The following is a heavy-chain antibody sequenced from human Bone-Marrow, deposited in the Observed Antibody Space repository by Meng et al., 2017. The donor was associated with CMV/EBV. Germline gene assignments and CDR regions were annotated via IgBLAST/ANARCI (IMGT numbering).Heavy chain of an antibody. D-gene: IGHD2-15*01. V-gene: IGHV5-51*01. CDR3: ARSTGYCSGGSCSEPGDY. J-gene: IGHJ4*02. CDR1: GYTFTTYW. CDR2: IYPGDSET. Sequence: GGSLRLSCEGFGYTFTTYWIAWVRQTPGKGLEWMGIIYPGDSETRYNQAFQGQVTISADKSISTAYLQWSSLKASDTAMYYCARSTGYCSGGSCSEPGDYWGQGTLVTVSS.